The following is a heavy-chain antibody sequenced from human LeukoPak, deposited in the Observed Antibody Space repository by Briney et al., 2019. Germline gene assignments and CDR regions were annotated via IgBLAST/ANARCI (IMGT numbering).Heavy chain of an antibody. D-gene: IGHD6-19*01. CDR3: ARDLLGIAVAGPTNWFDP. CDR1: GYTFTSYG. J-gene: IGHJ5*02. CDR2: ISAYNGNT. Sequence: GASVKVSCKASGYTFTSYGISWVRQAPGQGLEWMGWISAYNGNTNYAQKLQGRVTMTTDTSTSTAYMELRSLRSDDTAVYYCARDLLGIAVAGPTNWFDPWGQGTLVTVSS. V-gene: IGHV1-18*01.